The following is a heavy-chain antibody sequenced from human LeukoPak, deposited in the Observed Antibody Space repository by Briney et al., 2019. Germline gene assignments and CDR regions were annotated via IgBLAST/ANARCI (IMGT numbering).Heavy chain of an antibody. CDR3: AKTIGPGYDILTGYYIGGDY. V-gene: IGHV3-23*01. J-gene: IGHJ4*02. CDR1: GFSFTTFA. Sequence: GGCLTLACPAYGFSFTTFAMAWVRPAPGRGREWVSAISGSGASTYYADSGKGRFIISRDKYKNTLYLQMNRVRAEEPSVSYCAKTIGPGYDILTGYYIGGDYWGQGTLVSVSS. CDR2: ISGSGAST. D-gene: IGHD3-9*01.